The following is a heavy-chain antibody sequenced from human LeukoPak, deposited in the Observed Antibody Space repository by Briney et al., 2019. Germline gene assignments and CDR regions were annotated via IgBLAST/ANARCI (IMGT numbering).Heavy chain of an antibody. V-gene: IGHV1-69*01. J-gene: IGHJ4*02. Sequence: ASVKVSCKASGGTFSSYAISWVRQAPGQGLEWMGGMIPIFGTANYAQKFQGRVTITADESTSTAYMELSSLRSEDTAVYYCARVGIVATIKMGDYFDYWGQGTLVTVSS. CDR1: GGTFSSYA. CDR2: MIPIFGTA. CDR3: ARVGIVATIKMGDYFDY. D-gene: IGHD5-12*01.